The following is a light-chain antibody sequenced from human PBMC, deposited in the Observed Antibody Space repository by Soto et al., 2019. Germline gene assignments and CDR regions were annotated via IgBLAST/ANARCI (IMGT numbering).Light chain of an antibody. CDR2: SAS. CDR1: QGIRGY. Sequence: AIRMTQSPSSFSASEGDRVSITCRASQGIRGYLAWYQQQPGKAPKLLIYSASTLQSGVPSRFSGSGFGTDFTRTINYLQSEDFATYYWQQYYNYPRTFGQGTKVEIK. J-gene: IGKJ1*01. CDR3: QQYYNYPRT. V-gene: IGKV1-8*01.